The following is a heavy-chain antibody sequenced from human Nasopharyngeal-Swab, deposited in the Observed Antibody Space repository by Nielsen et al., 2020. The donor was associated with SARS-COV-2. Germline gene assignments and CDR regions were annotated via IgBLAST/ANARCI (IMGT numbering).Heavy chain of an antibody. D-gene: IGHD5-12*01. CDR1: GGSIIIGGDS. V-gene: IGHV4-30-2*01. J-gene: IGHJ3*02. Sequence: SETLSLTCAVSGGSIIIGGDSWSWLRQPPGKGLAWIGYIHHSGISYYNPSLKRRVTILVDRSKNQFSLKLSSVTAADTAVYYCASGPRGYSAFDIWGQGTMVTVSS. CDR2: IHHSGIS. CDR3: ASGPRGYSAFDI.